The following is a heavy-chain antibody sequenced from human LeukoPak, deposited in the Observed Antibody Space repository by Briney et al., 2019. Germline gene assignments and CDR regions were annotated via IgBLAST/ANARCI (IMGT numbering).Heavy chain of an antibody. V-gene: IGHV1-69*13. CDR1: GGTFSSYG. CDR2: IIPIFGTA. D-gene: IGHD3-10*01. Sequence: GASVKVSCKASGGTFSSYGISWVRQAPGQGLEWMGGIIPIFGTANYAQKFQGRVTITADESTSTAYMELSILRSEDTAVYYCASSYYYGSGSSGTSGYFDYWGQGTLVTVSS. J-gene: IGHJ4*02. CDR3: ASSYYYGSGSSGTSGYFDY.